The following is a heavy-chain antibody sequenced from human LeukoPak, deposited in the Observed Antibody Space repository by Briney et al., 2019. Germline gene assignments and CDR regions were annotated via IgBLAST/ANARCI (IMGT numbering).Heavy chain of an antibody. CDR3: ARDQVARDIVVVLAATGTIDY. CDR2: INPNSGGT. Sequence: VASVKVSCKASGYTFTGYYMHWVRQAPGQGLEWMGWINPNSGGTNYAQKFQGRVTMTRDTSISTAYMELTRLRSDDTAVYYCARDQVARDIVVVLAATGTIDYWGQGTLVTVSS. V-gene: IGHV1-2*02. J-gene: IGHJ4*02. D-gene: IGHD2-15*01. CDR1: GYTFTGYY.